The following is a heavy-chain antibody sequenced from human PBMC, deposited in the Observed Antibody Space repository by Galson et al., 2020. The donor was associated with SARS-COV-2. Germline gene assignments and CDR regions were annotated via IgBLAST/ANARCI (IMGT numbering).Heavy chain of an antibody. CDR2: ISGTGDTT. D-gene: IGHD1-1*01. CDR3: VRDLGFDGTDVDD. Sequence: GGSLRLSCVASGFTFSSYEMNWVRQTPGKGLEWVSYISGTGDTTYHADSVKGRFTLSRDNAKNSLYLQMNSLRADDTGVYYCVRDLGFDGTDVDDWGQGALVNVSS. J-gene: IGHJ4*02. V-gene: IGHV3-48*03. CDR1: GFTFSSYE.